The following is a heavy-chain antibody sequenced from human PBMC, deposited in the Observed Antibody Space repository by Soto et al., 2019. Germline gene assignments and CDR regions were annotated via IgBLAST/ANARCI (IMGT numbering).Heavy chain of an antibody. D-gene: IGHD6-6*01. Sequence: SVKVSCKASGGTFSSYAISWVRQAPGQGLEWMGGIIPIFGTANYAQKFQGRVTITADESTSTDYMELSSLRSEDTAVYYCARVPYSRSLYYYYGMDVWGQGTTVTVSS. V-gene: IGHV1-69*13. CDR1: GGTFSSYA. CDR3: ARVPYSRSLYYYYGMDV. CDR2: IIPIFGTA. J-gene: IGHJ6*02.